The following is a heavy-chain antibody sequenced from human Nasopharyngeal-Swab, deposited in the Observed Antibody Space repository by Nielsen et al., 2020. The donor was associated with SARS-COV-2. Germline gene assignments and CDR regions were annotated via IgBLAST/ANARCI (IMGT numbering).Heavy chain of an antibody. V-gene: IGHV1-2*04. J-gene: IGHJ4*02. CDR3: ARDSGAVGTDY. Sequence: ASVKVSCKASGYTFTGYYMHWVRQAPGQGLEWMGWINPNNGGTNYAQKFQGWVTMTRDTSISTAYMELSRLRSDDTAVYYCARDSGAVGTDYWGQGTLVTVSS. CDR1: GYTFTGYY. CDR2: INPNNGGT. D-gene: IGHD6-19*01.